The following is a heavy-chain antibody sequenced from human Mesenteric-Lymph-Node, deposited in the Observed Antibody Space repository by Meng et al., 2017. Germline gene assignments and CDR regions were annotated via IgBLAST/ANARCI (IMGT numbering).Heavy chain of an antibody. CDR1: GDIVSRNSAA. Sequence: VPLPHPGPGLLKPSQTLSLTCAISGDIVSRNSAAWHWSRQSPSRGLEWLGRTYYRSKWYHEYAVSVKSRITISPDTPKNQFSLQLNSMTPEDTAVYYCARGINGGCGDWGQGTLVTVSS. V-gene: IGHV6-1*01. D-gene: IGHD4-23*01. CDR2: TYYRSKWYH. CDR3: ARGINGGCGD. J-gene: IGHJ4*02.